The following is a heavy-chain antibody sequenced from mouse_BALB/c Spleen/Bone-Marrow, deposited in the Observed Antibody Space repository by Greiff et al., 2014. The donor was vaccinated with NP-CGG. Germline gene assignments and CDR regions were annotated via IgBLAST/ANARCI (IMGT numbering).Heavy chain of an antibody. CDR2: INPSSGYT. D-gene: IGHD2-4*01. Sequence: VQLQESGAELARPGASVKMSCKASGYSFTSYTMHWVKQRPGQGLEWIGYINPSSGYTNYNQKFKDKATLTADKSSSTAYMQLSSLTSEDSAVYYCARGWDYEGYFDYWGQSTTLTVSS. CDR1: GYSFTSYT. J-gene: IGHJ2*01. V-gene: IGHV1-4*01. CDR3: ARGWDYEGYFDY.